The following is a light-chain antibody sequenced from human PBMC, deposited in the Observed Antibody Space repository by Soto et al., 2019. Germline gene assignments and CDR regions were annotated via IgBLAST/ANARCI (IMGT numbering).Light chain of an antibody. CDR2: EVS. Sequence: QSALTQPPSASGSPGQLVTISCTGTSSDVGGYNYVSWYQQHPGKVPKLMIYEVSKRPSGVPDRFSGSKSGNTASLTVSGLQAEDEADYYCSSYAGRNTLVFGGGTKLTVL. V-gene: IGLV2-8*01. CDR3: SSYAGRNTLV. J-gene: IGLJ2*01. CDR1: SSDVGGYNY.